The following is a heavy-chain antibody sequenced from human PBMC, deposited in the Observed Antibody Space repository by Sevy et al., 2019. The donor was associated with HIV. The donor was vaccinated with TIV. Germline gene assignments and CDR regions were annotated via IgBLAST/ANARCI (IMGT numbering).Heavy chain of an antibody. J-gene: IGHJ4*02. V-gene: IGHV1-24*01. Sequence: ASVKVSCNVSGYRLSELSTYWVRQTPAKGLEGMGGFDPEYDDPIYVQNFQGRVTMTEDTSTDTAYMELSSLTSEDTAVYYCATLVVGTSYLRVWGPGTLVTVSS. CDR2: FDPEYDDP. CDR1: GYRLSELS. D-gene: IGHD1-26*01. CDR3: ATLVVGTSYLRV.